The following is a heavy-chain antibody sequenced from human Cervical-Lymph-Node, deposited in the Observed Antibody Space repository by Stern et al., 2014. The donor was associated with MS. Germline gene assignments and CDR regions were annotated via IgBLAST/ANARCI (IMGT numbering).Heavy chain of an antibody. V-gene: IGHV3-23*04. CDR3: GKDLHYWSADS. CDR2: SGSDGGA. Sequence: EMQLVESGGGLVQPGGSLRLSCEGSGFIFSSFAMTWIRQAPGKGLEWVSGSGSDGGAHYAESVRGRFTVSRDNSRNTLYLQMDRLRVEDTAVYYCGKDLHYWSADSWGQGTLVTVSS. J-gene: IGHJ4*02. CDR1: GFIFSSFA. D-gene: IGHD1-1*01.